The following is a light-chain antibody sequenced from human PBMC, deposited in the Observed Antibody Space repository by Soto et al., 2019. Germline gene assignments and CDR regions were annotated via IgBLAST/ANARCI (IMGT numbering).Light chain of an antibody. V-gene: IGLV2-14*02. CDR1: SSVVESYNL. J-gene: IGLJ1*01. Sequence: QSALTQPASVSGSPGQSITISCTGTSSVVESYNLVTWYQHHPGKVPKLIIYENIKRPSGVSYRCSGSKSGNTASLTISGLQAEDEADYYCSSYTDDRSYVFGSGTKVTVL. CDR3: SSYTDDRSYV. CDR2: ENI.